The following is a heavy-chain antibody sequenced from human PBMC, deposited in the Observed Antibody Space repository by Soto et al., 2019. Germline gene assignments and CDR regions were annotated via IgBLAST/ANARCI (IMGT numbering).Heavy chain of an antibody. V-gene: IGHV4-34*01. Sequence: QVQLQQWGAGLLKPSETLSLTCAVYGGSFSGYYWSWIRQPPGKGLEWIGEINHSGSTNYNPSLKRRATISVDTSKNQFSLKLSSVTAADTAVYYCARGWNGVVTSLVFDYWGQGTLVTVSS. CDR3: ARGWNGVVTSLVFDY. J-gene: IGHJ4*02. CDR2: INHSGST. D-gene: IGHD1-1*01. CDR1: GGSFSGYY.